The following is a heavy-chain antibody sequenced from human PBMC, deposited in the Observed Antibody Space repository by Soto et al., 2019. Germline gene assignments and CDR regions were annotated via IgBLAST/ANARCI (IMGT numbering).Heavy chain of an antibody. V-gene: IGHV1-3*01. CDR3: ARAYRGYYDSSGYSSGDY. Sequence: GASVKVSCKASGYIFTSYAMHWVRQAPGQRLEWMGWINAGNGNTKYSQKFRGRVTITRDTSASTAYMELSSLRSEDTAAYYCARAYRGYYDSSGYSSGDYWGQGTLVTVSS. CDR1: GYIFTSYA. D-gene: IGHD3-22*01. CDR2: INAGNGNT. J-gene: IGHJ4*02.